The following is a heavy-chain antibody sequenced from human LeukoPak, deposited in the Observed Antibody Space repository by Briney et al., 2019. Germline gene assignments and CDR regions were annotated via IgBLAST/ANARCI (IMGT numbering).Heavy chain of an antibody. CDR1: GGTFSSYA. J-gene: IGHJ4*02. D-gene: IGHD2-15*01. CDR3: ARSPLYCSGGSCYLGY. Sequence: SVKVSCKASGGTFSSYAISWVRQAPGQGLEWMGGIIPIFGTANYAQKFQGRVTITADESTSTAYMELSSLRSEDTAVYYCARSPLYCSGGSCYLGYWGQGTLVTVSS. V-gene: IGHV1-69*13. CDR2: IIPIFGTA.